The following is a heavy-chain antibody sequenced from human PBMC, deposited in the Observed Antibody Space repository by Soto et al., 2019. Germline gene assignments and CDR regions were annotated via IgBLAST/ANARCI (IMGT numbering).Heavy chain of an antibody. CDR1: GGSVSSGSYY. J-gene: IGHJ6*02. Sequence: SETLSLTCTVSGGSVSSGSYYWSWIRQPPGKGLEWIGYIYYSGSTNYNPSLKSRVTISVDTSKNQFSLKLSSVTAADTAVYYCGKARENGNGRLRNYYYVRAVWAKGPRSPSP. V-gene: IGHV4-61*01. CDR2: IYYSGST. CDR3: GKARENGNGRLRNYYYVRAV. D-gene: IGHD1-1*01.